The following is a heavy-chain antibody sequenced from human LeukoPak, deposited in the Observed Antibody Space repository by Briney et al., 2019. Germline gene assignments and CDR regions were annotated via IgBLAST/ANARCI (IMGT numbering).Heavy chain of an antibody. Sequence: SETLSLTCAVYGGSFSGYYWSWLRQPPGKGLEWIGEINHSGSTNYNPSLKSRVTISVDTSKNQFSLKLSSVTAADTAVYYCARVAAAGTVVDYWGQGTLVTVSS. D-gene: IGHD6-13*01. CDR3: ARVAAAGTVVDY. CDR1: GGSFSGYY. V-gene: IGHV4-34*01. J-gene: IGHJ4*02. CDR2: INHSGST.